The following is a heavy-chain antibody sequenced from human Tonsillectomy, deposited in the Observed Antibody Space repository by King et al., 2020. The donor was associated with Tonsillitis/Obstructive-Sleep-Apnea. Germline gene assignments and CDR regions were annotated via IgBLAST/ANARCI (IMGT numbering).Heavy chain of an antibody. CDR2: ISYDGSNK. CDR3: ARDREKRFLEWLRIRGFDY. Sequence: QLVQSGGGVVQPGRSLRLSCAASGFTFSSYAMHWVRQAPGKGREWVAVISYDGSNKYYADSVKGRFTISRDNSKNTLYLQMNSLRAEDTAVYYCARDREKRFLEWLRIRGFDYWGQGTLVTVSS. J-gene: IGHJ4*02. V-gene: IGHV3-30*04. CDR1: GFTFSSYA. D-gene: IGHD3-3*01.